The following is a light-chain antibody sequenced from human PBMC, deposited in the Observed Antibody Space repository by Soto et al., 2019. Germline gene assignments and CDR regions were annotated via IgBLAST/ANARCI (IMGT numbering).Light chain of an antibody. CDR1: QSVTSNY. V-gene: IGKV3-20*01. J-gene: IGKJ1*01. Sequence: ETVLTQSPGTLSLSPGERATLSCRASQSVTSNYLAWYQHKPGQAPRLLIYGASIRATGIPDRFSGSGSGTDFTLTISRLEPEDFAVYYCQQYGVSLQTSCQGTKVDI. CDR2: GAS. CDR3: QQYGVSLQT.